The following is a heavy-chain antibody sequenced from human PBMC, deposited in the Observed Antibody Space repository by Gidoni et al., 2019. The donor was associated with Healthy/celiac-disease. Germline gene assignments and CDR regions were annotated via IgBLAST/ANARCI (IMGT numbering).Heavy chain of an antibody. Sequence: QVQLVESGGGVVQPGGSLRLSCAASGFTFSSYGMHWVRQAPGKGLEWVAFIRYDGSNKYYADSVKGLFTISRDNSKNTLYLQMNSLRAEDTAVYYCAKGGAIAVAGSYYFDYWGQGTLVTVSS. D-gene: IGHD6-19*01. CDR1: GFTFSSYG. CDR2: IRYDGSNK. J-gene: IGHJ4*02. CDR3: AKGGAIAVAGSYYFDY. V-gene: IGHV3-30*02.